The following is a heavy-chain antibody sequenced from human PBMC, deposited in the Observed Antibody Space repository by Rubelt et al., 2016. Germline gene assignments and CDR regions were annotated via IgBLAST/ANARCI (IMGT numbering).Heavy chain of an antibody. CDR3: ARVRFGDGWFDP. V-gene: IGHV1-18*01. D-gene: IGHD3-10*01. J-gene: IGHJ5*02. CDR2: ISAYNGNT. CDR1: GYTFTSYG. Sequence: QVQLVQSGAEVKKPGASVKVSCKASGYTFTSYGISRVRQAPGQGLEWMGWISAYNGNTNYAQKLQGGVPMTTATPTGTAYMGRGGLSTDDTAVYYCARVRFGDGWFDPWGQGTLVTVSS.